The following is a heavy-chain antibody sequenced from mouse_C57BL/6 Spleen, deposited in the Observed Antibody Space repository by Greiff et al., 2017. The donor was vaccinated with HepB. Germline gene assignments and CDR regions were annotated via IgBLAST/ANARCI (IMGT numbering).Heavy chain of an antibody. CDR2: IYWDDDK. V-gene: IGHV8-12*01. Sequence: QVTLKESGPGILQSSQTLSLTCSFSGFSLSTSGMGVSWIRQPSGKGLEWLAHIYWDDDKRYNPSLKSRLTISKDTSRNQVFLKITSVDTADTATYYCARGLRRYYAMDYWGQGTSVTVSS. CDR1: GFSLSTSGMG. D-gene: IGHD1-1*01. CDR3: ARGLRRYYAMDY. J-gene: IGHJ4*01.